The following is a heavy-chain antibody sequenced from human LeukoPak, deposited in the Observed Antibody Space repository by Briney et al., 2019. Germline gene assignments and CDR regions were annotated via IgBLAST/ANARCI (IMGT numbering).Heavy chain of an antibody. CDR3: TRGSSGRRDN. CDR1: GYTFTSCD. D-gene: IGHD2-15*01. J-gene: IGHJ4*02. CDR2: MNPNSGNT. V-gene: IGHV1-8*01. Sequence: ASVTVSCKSSGYTFTSCDINWVRQATGQGLEWMGWMNPNSGNTGYVQSCQGRITMTRDISIGTAYMELSNLTSEDTAIYYCTRGSSGRRDNWGQGTLVTVSA.